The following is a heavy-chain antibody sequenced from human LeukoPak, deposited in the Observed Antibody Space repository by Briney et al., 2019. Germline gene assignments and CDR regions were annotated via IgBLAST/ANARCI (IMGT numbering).Heavy chain of an antibody. D-gene: IGHD6-13*01. CDR3: ARAKRRYSSSWRTYYFDY. CDR2: INPSGGST. Sequence: ASVKVSCKASGYTFTSYYMHWVRQAPGQGLEWMGIINPSGGSTSYAQKFQGRVTMTRDTSTSTVYMELSSLRSEDTAVYYCARAKRRYSSSWRTYYFDYWGQGTLVTVSS. CDR1: GYTFTSYY. J-gene: IGHJ4*02. V-gene: IGHV1-46*01.